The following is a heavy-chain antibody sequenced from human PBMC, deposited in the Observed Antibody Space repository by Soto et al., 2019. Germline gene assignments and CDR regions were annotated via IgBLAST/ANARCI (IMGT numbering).Heavy chain of an antibody. CDR2: INPNSGGT. D-gene: IGHD2-8*01. CDR3: ARGYCTNGVCYPNFDY. Sequence: ASVKVSCKASGYTFTGYYMHWVRQAPGQGLEWMGWINPNSGGTNYAQTFQGWVTMTRDTSISTAYMELSRLRSDDTAVYYCARGYCTNGVCYPNFDYWGQGTLVTVSS. CDR1: GYTFTGYY. V-gene: IGHV1-2*04. J-gene: IGHJ4*02.